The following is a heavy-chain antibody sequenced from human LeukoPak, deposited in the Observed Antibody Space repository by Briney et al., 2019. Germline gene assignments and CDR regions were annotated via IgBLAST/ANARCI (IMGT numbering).Heavy chain of an antibody. Sequence: GESLKISCKGSGYSFTSYWIGCVRQMPGKGLEWMGIIYPGDSDTRYSPSFQGQVTISADKSISTAYLQWSSLKASDTAMYYCARRGGVGYSYGPIDYWGQGTLVTVSS. J-gene: IGHJ4*02. V-gene: IGHV5-51*01. D-gene: IGHD5-18*01. CDR3: ARRGGVGYSYGPIDY. CDR1: GYSFTSYW. CDR2: IYPGDSDT.